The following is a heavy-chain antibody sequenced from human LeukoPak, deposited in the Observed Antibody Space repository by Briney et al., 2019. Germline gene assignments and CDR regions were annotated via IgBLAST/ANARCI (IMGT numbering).Heavy chain of an antibody. Sequence: GGSLRLSCAASGFTFSSYAMSWVRQAPGKGLEWVSAISGSGGSTYYADSVKGRFTISRDNSKNTLYLQMNSLRAEDTAEYHCARGSSGYNRFHYWGQGTLVTVSS. D-gene: IGHD3-22*01. V-gene: IGHV3-23*01. CDR3: ARGSSGYNRFHY. J-gene: IGHJ4*02. CDR1: GFTFSSYA. CDR2: ISGSGGST.